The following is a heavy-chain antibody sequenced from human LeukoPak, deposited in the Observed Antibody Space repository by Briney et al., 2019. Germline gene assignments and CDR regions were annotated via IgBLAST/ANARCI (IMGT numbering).Heavy chain of an antibody. CDR2: INPNRGNT. CDR1: GYTFTTYD. D-gene: IGHD3-3*01. J-gene: IGHJ5*02. Sequence: ASVKVSCKASGYTFTTYDINWVRQATGQGLEWMGWINPNRGNTGYAQKFQGRVTITRNTSISTAYMELSSLRSEDTAVYYCARGIFGSKSWFDPWGQGTLVTVSS. CDR3: ARGIFGSKSWFDP. V-gene: IGHV1-8*01.